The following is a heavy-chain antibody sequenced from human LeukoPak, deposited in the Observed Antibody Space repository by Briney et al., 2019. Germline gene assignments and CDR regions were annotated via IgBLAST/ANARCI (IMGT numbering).Heavy chain of an antibody. D-gene: IGHD6-13*01. Sequence: SGTLSLTCTVSGGSNSSSSYYWGWIRQPPGKGLEWIGSIYYSGSANYHPSLKSRVTISVDTSKNRFSLRLSSVTAADTAVYYCARVTGYMVEDYFDYWGQGTLVTVSS. J-gene: IGHJ4*02. CDR1: GGSNSSSSYY. CDR2: IYYSGSA. V-gene: IGHV4-39*07. CDR3: ARVTGYMVEDYFDY.